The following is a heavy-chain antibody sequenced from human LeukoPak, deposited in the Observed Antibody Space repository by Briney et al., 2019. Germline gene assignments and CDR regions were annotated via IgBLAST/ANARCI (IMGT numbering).Heavy chain of an antibody. Sequence: GGSLRLSCAASGFTFSGSAMHWVRQASGKGLEWVGRIRSKANSYATAYAASVKGRFTISRDDSKNTTYLQMNSLKTEDTAVYYCSRHILLWFGEPTYDAFDIWGQGTMVTVSS. CDR3: SRHILLWFGEPTYDAFDI. CDR1: GFTFSGSA. D-gene: IGHD3-10*01. CDR2: IRSKANSYAT. V-gene: IGHV3-73*01. J-gene: IGHJ3*02.